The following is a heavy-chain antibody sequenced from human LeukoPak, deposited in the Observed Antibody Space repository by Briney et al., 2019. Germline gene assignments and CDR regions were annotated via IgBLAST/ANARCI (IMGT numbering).Heavy chain of an antibody. Sequence: PGGSLRLSCAASGFTFSSYSMNWVRQAPGKGLEWVSYISSSSSTIYYADSVKGRFTISRDNAKNSLYLQMNSLRDEDTAVYYCASTAAYSYPPHFDYWGQGTLVTVSS. CDR2: ISSSSSTI. CDR1: GFTFSSYS. D-gene: IGHD5-18*01. J-gene: IGHJ4*02. CDR3: ASTAAYSYPPHFDY. V-gene: IGHV3-48*02.